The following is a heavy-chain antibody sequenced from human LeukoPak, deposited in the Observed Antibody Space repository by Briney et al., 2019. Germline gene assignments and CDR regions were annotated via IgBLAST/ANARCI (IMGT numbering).Heavy chain of an antibody. Sequence: SETLSLTCAVSGGSISSGGYSWSRIRQPPGKGLEWIGYIYHSGSTYYNPSLKSRVTISVDRSKNQFSLKLSSVTAADTAVYYCARVAIFGVVTYDYWGQGTLVTVSS. J-gene: IGHJ4*02. CDR3: ARVAIFGVVTYDY. CDR2: IYHSGST. D-gene: IGHD3-3*01. V-gene: IGHV4-30-2*01. CDR1: GGSISSGGYS.